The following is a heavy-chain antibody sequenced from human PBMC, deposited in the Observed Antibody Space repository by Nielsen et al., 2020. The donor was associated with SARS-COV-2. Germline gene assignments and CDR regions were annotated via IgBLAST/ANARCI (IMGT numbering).Heavy chain of an antibody. CDR2: IYYSGST. CDR3: ARVSVDFWSGPYGMDV. V-gene: IGHV4-39*01. CDR1: GGSISSSSYY. D-gene: IGHD3-3*01. Sequence: SETLSLTCTVSGGSISSSSYYWGWIRQPPGKGLEWIGSIYYSGSTYYNPSLKSRVTISVDTSKNQFSLKLSSVTAADTAVYYCARVSVDFWSGPYGMDVWGQGTTVTVSS. J-gene: IGHJ6*02.